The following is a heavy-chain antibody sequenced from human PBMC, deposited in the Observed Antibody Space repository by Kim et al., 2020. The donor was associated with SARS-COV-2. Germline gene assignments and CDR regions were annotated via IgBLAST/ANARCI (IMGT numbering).Heavy chain of an antibody. CDR3: ARTRYYGSGSYYNLSWFDP. D-gene: IGHD3-10*01. V-gene: IGHV1-18*01. CDR1: GYTFTSYG. Sequence: ASVTVSCKASGYTFTSYGISWVRQAPGQGLEWMGWISAYNGNTNYAQKLQGRVTMTTDTSTSTAYMELRSLRSDDTAVYYCARTRYYGSGSYYNLSWFDPWGQGTLVTVSS. J-gene: IGHJ5*02. CDR2: ISAYNGNT.